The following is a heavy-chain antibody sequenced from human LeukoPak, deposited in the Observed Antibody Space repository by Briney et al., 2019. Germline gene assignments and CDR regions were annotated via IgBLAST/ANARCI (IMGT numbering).Heavy chain of an antibody. CDR2: IYHSGST. CDR1: GGSISSYY. D-gene: IGHD3-16*01. CDR3: ARETSQKGAHYMDV. V-gene: IGHV4-59*01. Sequence: NPSETLSLTCSVSGGSISSYYWSWIRQPPGKGLEWIGYIYHSGSTVYNPSLKSRVTLSLDTSKNQFSLKLTSVTAADTAVYYCARETSQKGAHYMDVWGKGTTVTISS. J-gene: IGHJ6*03.